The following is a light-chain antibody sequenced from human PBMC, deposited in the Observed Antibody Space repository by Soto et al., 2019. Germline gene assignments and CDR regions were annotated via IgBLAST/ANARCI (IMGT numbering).Light chain of an antibody. CDR2: DAS. J-gene: IGKJ5*01. V-gene: IGKV3-15*01. Sequence: EIVMTQSPGTLSVSPGERATLSCRASQSVRSKLAWYQPKPGQAPRLLIYDASTRATGIPARFSGSGSGTEFTLTLSSLQSEDFAVYYCQQYNNWPPITFGQGTRLEIK. CDR3: QQYNNWPPIT. CDR1: QSVRSK.